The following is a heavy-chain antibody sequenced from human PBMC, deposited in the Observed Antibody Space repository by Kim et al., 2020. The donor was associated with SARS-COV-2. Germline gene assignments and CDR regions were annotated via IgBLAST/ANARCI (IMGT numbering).Heavy chain of an antibody. Sequence: IANYAQKFQGRVTITADKSTSTAYMELSSLRSEDTAVYYCARGDGYTLDYWGQGTLVTVSS. D-gene: IGHD5-12*01. CDR3: ARGDGYTLDY. J-gene: IGHJ4*02. V-gene: IGHV1-69*04. CDR2: IA.